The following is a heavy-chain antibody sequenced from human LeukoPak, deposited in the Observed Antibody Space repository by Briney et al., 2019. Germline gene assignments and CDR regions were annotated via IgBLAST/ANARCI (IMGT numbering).Heavy chain of an antibody. CDR1: GGSFSGYY. V-gene: IGHV4-34*01. J-gene: IGHJ5*02. D-gene: IGHD2-2*01. CDR2: INHSGST. Sequence: SETLSLTCAVYGGSFSGYYWSWIRQSPGKGLEWIGEINHSGSTNYNPSLKSRLTISVDTSKNQFSLKLSSVTAADTAVYYCARVRYCSSTSCPWGQGTLVTVSS. CDR3: ARVRYCSSTSCP.